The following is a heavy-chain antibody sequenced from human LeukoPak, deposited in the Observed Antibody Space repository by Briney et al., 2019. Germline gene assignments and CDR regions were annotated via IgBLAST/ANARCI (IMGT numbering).Heavy chain of an antibody. V-gene: IGHV4-61*02. Sequence: PSETLSLTCTVSGYSISSGSYYWSWIRQPAGRGLEWIGRIYTSGSTNYNPSLKSRVTISVDTSKNQFSLKLSSVTAADTAVYYCARDQNDFWSGSPVYWGQGTLVTVSS. CDR3: ARDQNDFWSGSPVY. CDR2: IYTSGST. J-gene: IGHJ4*02. D-gene: IGHD3-3*01. CDR1: GYSISSGSYY.